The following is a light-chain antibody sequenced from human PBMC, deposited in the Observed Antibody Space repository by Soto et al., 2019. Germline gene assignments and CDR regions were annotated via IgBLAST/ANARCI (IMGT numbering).Light chain of an antibody. CDR2: DTS. CDR1: QSVSSK. Sequence: EIVLTQSPGTLSLSPGERATLSCRASQSVSSKLAWYQQRPGQAPRLVIYDTSTRATGIPARFSGSGSGTEFTLTISSLQSEDFAVYYCQQYNVWPPITFGQGTRLEIK. J-gene: IGKJ5*01. CDR3: QQYNVWPPIT. V-gene: IGKV3-15*01.